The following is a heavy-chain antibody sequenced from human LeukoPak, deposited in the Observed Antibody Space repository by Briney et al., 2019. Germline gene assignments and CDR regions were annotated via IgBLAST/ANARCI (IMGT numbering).Heavy chain of an antibody. CDR3: AREATVVTHNWFDP. V-gene: IGHV4-39*07. CDR2: IYYSGST. D-gene: IGHD4-23*01. CDR1: GVSISSSSYY. Sequence: ASETLSLTCTVSGVSISSSSYYWGWIRQPPGKGLEWIGSIYYSGSTYYNPSLKSRVTISVDTSKNQFSLKLSSVTAADTAVYYCAREATVVTHNWFDPWGQGTLVTVSS. J-gene: IGHJ5*02.